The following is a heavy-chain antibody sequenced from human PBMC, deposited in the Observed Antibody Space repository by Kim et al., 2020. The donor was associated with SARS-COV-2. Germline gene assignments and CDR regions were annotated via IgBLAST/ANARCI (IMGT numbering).Heavy chain of an antibody. CDR2: IKQDGSEK. Sequence: GGSLRLSCVASGFTFSSDWMTWVRQAPGKGLEWVANIKQDGSEKYYVDSVKGRFTISRDNAKNSLYLQMNSLRGEDTAVYYCARVTSSSWLNWGQGTLVTVSS. CDR1: GFTFSSDW. D-gene: IGHD6-13*01. J-gene: IGHJ4*02. CDR3: ARVTSSSWLN. V-gene: IGHV3-7*01.